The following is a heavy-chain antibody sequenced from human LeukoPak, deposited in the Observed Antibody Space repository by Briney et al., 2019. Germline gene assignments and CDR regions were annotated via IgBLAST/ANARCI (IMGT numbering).Heavy chain of an antibody. J-gene: IGHJ4*02. D-gene: IGHD5-12*01. V-gene: IGHV4-39*01. CDR2: IYYSGST. CDR3: ARAYSGYDTPDY. Sequence: SETLSLTSTVSGRSISSSSYYWGWIRQPPGKGLEWIGRIYYSGSTYYNPSLRCRFPLSGASSKKQCFVKLRYVTAAAAVGDHYARAYSGYDTPDYWGQGTLVTVSS. CDR1: GRSISSSSYY.